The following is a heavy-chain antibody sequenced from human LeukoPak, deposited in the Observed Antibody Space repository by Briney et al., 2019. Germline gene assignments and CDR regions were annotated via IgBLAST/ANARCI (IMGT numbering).Heavy chain of an antibody. CDR1: GGSISSYY. CDR3: ARSELAYCGGDCYSVGSYFDY. Sequence: SETLSLTCTVSGGSISSYYWSWIRQPPGKGLERIGYIYYSGSTNYNPSLKSRVTISVDTSKNQFSLKLSSVTAADTAVYYCARSELAYCGGDCYSVGSYFDYWGQGTLVTVSS. J-gene: IGHJ4*02. D-gene: IGHD2-21*02. V-gene: IGHV4-59*01. CDR2: IYYSGST.